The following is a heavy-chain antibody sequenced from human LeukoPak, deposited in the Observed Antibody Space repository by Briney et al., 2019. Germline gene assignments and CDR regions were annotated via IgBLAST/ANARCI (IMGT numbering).Heavy chain of an antibody. CDR1: GFTFSSYG. V-gene: IGHV3-30*02. CDR3: AKDFGITGTGGAYFDY. J-gene: IGHJ4*02. Sequence: GGSLRLSCAASGFTFSSYGMHWVRQAPGKGLEWVAFIRYDGSNKYYADSVKGRFTISRDNSKNTLYLQMNSLRAEDTAVYYCAKDFGITGTGGAYFDYWGQGTPITVSS. D-gene: IGHD1-20*01. CDR2: IRYDGSNK.